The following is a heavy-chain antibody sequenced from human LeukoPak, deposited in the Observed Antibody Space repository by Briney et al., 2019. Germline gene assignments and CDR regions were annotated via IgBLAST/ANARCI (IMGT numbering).Heavy chain of an antibody. J-gene: IGHJ3*02. CDR2: ISWNSGSI. CDR3: ARVSGSRNYYFGAFDI. CDR1: GFTFDDYA. D-gene: IGHD3-10*01. V-gene: IGHV3-9*01. Sequence: PGGSLRLSCAASGFTFDDYAMHWVRQAPGKGLEWVSGISWNSGSIGYADSVKGRFTISRDNAKKTLYLQMNSLRAEDTAMYYCARVSGSRNYYFGAFDIWGQGTMVTVSS.